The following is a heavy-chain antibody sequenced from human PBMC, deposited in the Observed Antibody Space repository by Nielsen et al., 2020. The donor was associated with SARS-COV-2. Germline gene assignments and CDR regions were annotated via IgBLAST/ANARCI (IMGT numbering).Heavy chain of an antibody. Sequence: GESLKISCAASGFTFSSYAMHWGRQAPGKGLEWVSAISGSGGSTYYADSVKGRFTISRDNSKNTLYLQMNSLRAEDTAVYYCAKDGTRGDYSYFDYWGQGTLVTVSS. V-gene: IGHV3-23*01. J-gene: IGHJ4*02. CDR1: GFTFSSYA. CDR3: AKDGTRGDYSYFDY. CDR2: ISGSGGST. D-gene: IGHD4-17*01.